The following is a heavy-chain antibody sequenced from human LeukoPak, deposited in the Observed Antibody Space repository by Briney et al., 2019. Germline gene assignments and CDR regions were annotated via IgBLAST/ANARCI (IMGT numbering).Heavy chain of an antibody. D-gene: IGHD3-16*01. V-gene: IGHV3-49*03. Sequence: GGSLRLSCTASGFTFGDYAMSWFRQAPGKGLEWVGFIRSKAYGGTTEYAASVKGRFTISRDDSKSIAYLQMNSLKTEDTAVYYCARGPRLRLGESVDYWGQGTLVTASS. CDR3: ARGPRLRLGESVDY. CDR1: GFTFGDYA. J-gene: IGHJ4*02. CDR2: IRSKAYGGTT.